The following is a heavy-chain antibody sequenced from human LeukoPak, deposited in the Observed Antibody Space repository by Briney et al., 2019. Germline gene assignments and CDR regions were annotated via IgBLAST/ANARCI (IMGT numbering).Heavy chain of an antibody. Sequence: KTSETLPLTCTVSGGSISSSSYYWGWIRQPPGKGLEWIGSIYYSGSTYYNPSLKSRVTISVDTSKNQFSLKLSSVTAADTAVYYCARSWTYYYDSSGYSHFDYWSQGTLVTVSS. D-gene: IGHD3-22*01. CDR1: GGSISSSSYY. CDR3: ARSWTYYYDSSGYSHFDY. V-gene: IGHV4-39*01. CDR2: IYYSGST. J-gene: IGHJ4*02.